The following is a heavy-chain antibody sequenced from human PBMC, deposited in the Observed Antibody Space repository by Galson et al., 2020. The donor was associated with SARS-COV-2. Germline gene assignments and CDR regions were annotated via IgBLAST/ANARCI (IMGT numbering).Heavy chain of an antibody. CDR2: ISYDGSNK. Sequence: GGSLRLSCAASGFTFSSYAMHWVRQAPGKGLEWVAVISYDGSNKYYADSVKGRFTISRDNSKNTLYLQMNSLRAEDTAVYYCARARGGGRTFFGVVIIQVDAFDIWGQGTMVTVSS. J-gene: IGHJ3*02. CDR1: GFTFSSYA. CDR3: ARARGGGRTFFGVVIIQVDAFDI. D-gene: IGHD3-3*01. V-gene: IGHV3-30*01.